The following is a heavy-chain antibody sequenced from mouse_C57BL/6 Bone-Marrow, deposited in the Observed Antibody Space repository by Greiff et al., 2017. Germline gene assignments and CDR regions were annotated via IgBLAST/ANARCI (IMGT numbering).Heavy chain of an antibody. CDR1: GFNIKDDY. CDR3: TTFPGVAWFAY. V-gene: IGHV14-4*01. J-gene: IGHJ3*01. D-gene: IGHD4-1*01. CDR2: IDPENGDT. Sequence: VQLQQSGAELVRPGASVKLSCTASGFNIKDDYMHWVKQRPEQGLEWIGWIDPENGDTEYASKFQGKATITADTSSNTAYLQRSSLTSEDTAVYYCTTFPGVAWFAYWGQGTLVTVSA.